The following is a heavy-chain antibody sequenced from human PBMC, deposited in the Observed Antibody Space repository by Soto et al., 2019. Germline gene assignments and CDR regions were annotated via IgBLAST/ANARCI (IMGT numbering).Heavy chain of an antibody. CDR3: ARGAITIFGVVIIPVRNYGMDV. V-gene: IGHV1-46*01. CDR2: INPSGGST. J-gene: IGHJ6*02. Sequence: SVKGSCQASGYTFTSYYMHWVRQAPVQGLEWMGIINPSGGSTSYAQKFQGRVTMTRDTSTSTVYMELSSLRSEDTAVYYCARGAITIFGVVIIPVRNYGMDVWGQGTTVTVSS. CDR1: GYTFTSYY. D-gene: IGHD3-3*01.